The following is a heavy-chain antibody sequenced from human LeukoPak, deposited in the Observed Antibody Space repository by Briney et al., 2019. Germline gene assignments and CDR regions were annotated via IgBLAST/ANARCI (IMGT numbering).Heavy chain of an antibody. V-gene: IGHV4-59*01. CDR1: AVSISSYY. D-gene: IGHD3-9*01. CDR3: ARAAEDYDILTGRYNYMDV. Sequence: SETLSLTCTDSAVSISSYYWSWIRQPPGKGLEWIGYIDYSGRTNYNPSLKSRVTISVDTSKNQFSLKLRSVTAADTALYYCARAAEDYDILTGRYNYMDVWGKGTTVTVSS. CDR2: IDYSGRT. J-gene: IGHJ6*03.